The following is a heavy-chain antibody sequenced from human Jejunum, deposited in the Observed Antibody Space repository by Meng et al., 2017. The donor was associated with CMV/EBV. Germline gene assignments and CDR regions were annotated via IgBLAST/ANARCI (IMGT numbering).Heavy chain of an antibody. J-gene: IGHJ4*02. V-gene: IGHV3-7*01. CDR1: GFTFSNYW. CDR3: ARSLRFLEWLSPFDY. D-gene: IGHD3-3*01. Sequence: GFTFSNYWMTWVRQAPGKGLEWVANIKQDGGVKYYVDSVKGRFTISRDNAKNSLYLQMNSLRAEDTAVYYCARSLRFLEWLSPFDYWGQGTLVTVSS. CDR2: IKQDGGVK.